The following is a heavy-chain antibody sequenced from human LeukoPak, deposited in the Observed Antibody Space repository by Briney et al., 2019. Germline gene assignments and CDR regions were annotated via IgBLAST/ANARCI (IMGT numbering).Heavy chain of an antibody. CDR3: AKDRATMIGVIRTAPRGDFEY. V-gene: IGHV3-23*01. CDR1: GFTFNNYA. J-gene: IGHJ4*02. CDR2: ISGSGYST. Sequence: PGGSLRLSCVASGFTFNNYAMTWVRQAPGKGLEWVSAISGSGYSTYYADSVKGRFTISRDNSKNTLYLQMNSLRAEDTAVYYCAKDRATMIGVIRTAPRGDFEYWGQGTLVTVSS. D-gene: IGHD3-22*01.